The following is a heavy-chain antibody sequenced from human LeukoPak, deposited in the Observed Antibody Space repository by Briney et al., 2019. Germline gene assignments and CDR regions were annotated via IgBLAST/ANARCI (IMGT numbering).Heavy chain of an antibody. V-gene: IGHV4-34*01. CDR2: INHSGST. CDR1: GGSFSGYY. J-gene: IGHJ4*02. Sequence: PSETLSLTCAVYGGSFSGYYWSWIRQPPGKGLEWIGEINHSGSTNYNPSLKSRVTISVDTSKNQFSLKLSSVTAADTAVYYCARGRSNPRRNTAMANFDYWGQGTLVTVSS. CDR3: ARGRSNPRRNTAMANFDY. D-gene: IGHD5-18*01.